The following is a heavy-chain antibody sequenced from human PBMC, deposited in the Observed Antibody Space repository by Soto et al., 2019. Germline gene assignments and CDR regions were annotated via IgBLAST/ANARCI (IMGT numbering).Heavy chain of an antibody. CDR2: VVHRGTT. Sequence: QVQLQESGPGLVKPSGTLSLTCAVSGASISDNNWWSWVRQPPVKGLEWIGEVVHRGTTNHNPSLRSRVPTSMEKSKNQISLTLSSVTAADSAVYYCARHIGVTGTRGFDYWGQGTLVTVSS. V-gene: IGHV4-4*02. D-gene: IGHD6-19*01. CDR3: ARHIGVTGTRGFDY. J-gene: IGHJ4*02. CDR1: GASISDNNW.